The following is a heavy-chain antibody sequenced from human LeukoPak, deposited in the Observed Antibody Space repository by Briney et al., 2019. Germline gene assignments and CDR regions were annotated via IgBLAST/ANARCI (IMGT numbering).Heavy chain of an antibody. Sequence: ASVKVSCKASGYTFTSYDINWVRQAPGQGLEGMGWISAYNGNTNYAQKLQGRVTMTTDTSTSTAYMELRSLRSDDTAVYYCARGWTYYDFWSGYYNWFDPWGQGTLVTVSS. CDR3: ARGWTYYDFWSGYYNWFDP. D-gene: IGHD3-3*01. V-gene: IGHV1-18*01. CDR1: GYTFTSYD. J-gene: IGHJ5*02. CDR2: ISAYNGNT.